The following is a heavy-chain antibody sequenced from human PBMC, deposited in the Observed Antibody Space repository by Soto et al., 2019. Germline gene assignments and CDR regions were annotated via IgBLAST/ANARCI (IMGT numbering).Heavy chain of an antibody. J-gene: IGHJ3*02. CDR3: ATGGGALDI. CDR2: ISGYSGNA. V-gene: IGHV1-18*01. Sequence: QVELVQSGAEVKKPGATVKVSCKASGSIVSNYGINWVRQAPGQGLEWMGCISGYSGNAHYSQKFQDRVTMTTDTSTTIAYMELRSLRSDDTALYYCATGGGALDIWGQGTMVIVSS. D-gene: IGHD3-10*01. CDR1: GSIVSNYG.